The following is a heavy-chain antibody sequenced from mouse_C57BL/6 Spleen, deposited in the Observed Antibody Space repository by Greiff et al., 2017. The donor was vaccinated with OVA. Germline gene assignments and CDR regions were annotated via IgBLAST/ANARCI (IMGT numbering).Heavy chain of an antibody. CDR1: GYTFTSYW. D-gene: IGHD3-2*02. Sequence: QVQLKQPGAELVKPGASVKLSCKASGYTFTSYWMQWVKQRPGQGLEWIGEIDPSDSYTNYNQKFKGKATLTVDTSSSTAYMQLSSLTSEDSAVYYCARKATGGNFDVWGTGTTVTVSS. V-gene: IGHV1-50*01. CDR3: ARKATGGNFDV. J-gene: IGHJ1*03. CDR2: IDPSDSYT.